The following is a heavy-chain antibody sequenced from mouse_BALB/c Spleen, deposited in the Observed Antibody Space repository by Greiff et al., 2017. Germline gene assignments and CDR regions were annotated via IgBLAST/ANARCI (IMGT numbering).Heavy chain of an antibody. CDR3: ARHENY. Sequence: EVNLVESGGGLVKPGGSLKLSCAASGFTFSSYAMSWVRQTPEKRLEWVATISSGGSYTYYPDSVKGRFTISRDNAKNTLYLQMSSLRSEDTAMYYCARHENYWGQGTSVTVSS. J-gene: IGHJ4*01. V-gene: IGHV5-9-3*01. CDR1: GFTFSSYA. CDR2: ISSGGSYT.